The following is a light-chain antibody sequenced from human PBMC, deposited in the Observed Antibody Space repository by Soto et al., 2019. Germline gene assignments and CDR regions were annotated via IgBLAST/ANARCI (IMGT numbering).Light chain of an antibody. J-gene: IGKJ1*01. CDR1: QSVSSSY. V-gene: IGKV3-20*01. CDR2: GTS. CDR3: QQYGSSSWT. Sequence: EVVLTQSPGTLSLSPGERATLSCRASQSVSSSYLAWYQQKPGQAPRLLIYGTSSRATGLPDRFSCSGSGTDFTLTISRLEPEDFAVYYCQQYGSSSWTFGQGNKVEIK.